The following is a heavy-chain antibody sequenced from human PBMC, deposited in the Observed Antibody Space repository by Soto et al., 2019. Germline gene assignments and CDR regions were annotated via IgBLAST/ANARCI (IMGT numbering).Heavy chain of an antibody. CDR3: ARALTTMVINPLYFQH. CDR1: GGSISSYY. J-gene: IGHJ1*01. V-gene: IGHV4-59*01. CDR2: IYYSGST. Sequence: SSETLSLTCTVSGGSISSYYWSWIRQPPGKGLEWIGYIYYSGSTNYNPSLKSRVTISVDTSKNQFSLKLSSVTAADTAVYYCARALTTMVINPLYFQHWGQGTLVTVSS. D-gene: IGHD3-22*01.